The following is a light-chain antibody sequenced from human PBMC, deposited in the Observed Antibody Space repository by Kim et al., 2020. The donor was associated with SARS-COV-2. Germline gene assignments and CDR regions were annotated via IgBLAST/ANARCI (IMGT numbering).Light chain of an antibody. J-gene: IGLJ3*02. V-gene: IGLV8-61*01. CDR3: VLYMGSGISL. CDR2: STN. CDR1: SGSVSANFY. Sequence: QTVVTQETSFSVSPGGTVTLTCALSSGSVSANFYPSWYQQTPGQAPRTLIYSTNIRSSGVPDRFSGSILGNKAALTITGAQADDESDYYCVLYMGSGISLFGGGTQLSVL.